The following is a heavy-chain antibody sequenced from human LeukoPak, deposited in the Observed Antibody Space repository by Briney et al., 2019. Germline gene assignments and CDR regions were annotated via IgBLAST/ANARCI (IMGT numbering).Heavy chain of an antibody. CDR1: GFTFITYA. CDR2: TSSNGGST. D-gene: IGHD2-2*02. Sequence: PWGSLRLSCSASGFTFITYAMHWVRQAPGKGLEYVSATSSNGGSTYHADSVKGRLTISRDNSKNTVYLQMSSLRAEDTAVYYCVKGYCNSISCYIDYWGQGTLVTVSS. CDR3: VKGYCNSISCYIDY. J-gene: IGHJ4*02. V-gene: IGHV3-64D*09.